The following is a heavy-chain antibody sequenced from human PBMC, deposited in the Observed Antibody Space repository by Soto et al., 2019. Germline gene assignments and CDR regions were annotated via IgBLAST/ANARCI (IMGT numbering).Heavy chain of an antibody. CDR1: GFTFSSYW. CDR3: ARGETVTTGYYYYYMDV. CDR2: IKQDGSEK. V-gene: IGHV3-7*01. D-gene: IGHD4-4*01. J-gene: IGHJ6*03. Sequence: GGSLRLSCAASGFTFSSYWMSWVRQAPGKGLEWVANIKQDGSEKYYVDSVKGRFTISRENAKNSLYLQMNSLRAEDTAVYYCARGETVTTGYYYYYMDVWGKGTTVTVSS.